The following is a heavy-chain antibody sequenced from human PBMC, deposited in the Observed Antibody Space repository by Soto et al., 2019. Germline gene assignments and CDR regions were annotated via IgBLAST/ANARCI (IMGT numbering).Heavy chain of an antibody. D-gene: IGHD2-15*01. CDR2: IYYSGST. CDR1: GGSISSGDYY. Sequence: SETLSLTCTVSGGSISSGDYYWSWIRQPPGKGLEWIGYIYYSGSTYYNPSLKSRVTISVDTSKNQFSLKLSSVTAADTAVYYCARQYCSGGSCYTLDYWGQGTLVTVSS. V-gene: IGHV4-30-4*01. J-gene: IGHJ4*02. CDR3: ARQYCSGGSCYTLDY.